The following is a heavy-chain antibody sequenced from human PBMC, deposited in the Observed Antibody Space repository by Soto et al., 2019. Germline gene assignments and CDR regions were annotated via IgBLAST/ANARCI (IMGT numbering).Heavy chain of an antibody. D-gene: IGHD3-16*02. Sequence: GGSLRLSCVASGFAFSSFAMTWVRQAPGKGLEWVSTLSGSGGDTYYADSVNGRFTISRDKSKNTLYLQMDRLRVEDTAVYYCAKRGGYDYVWKSYRPDYWGQGTLVTVSS. CDR2: LSGSGGDT. CDR1: GFAFSSFA. V-gene: IGHV3-23*01. CDR3: AKRGGYDYVWKSYRPDY. J-gene: IGHJ4*02.